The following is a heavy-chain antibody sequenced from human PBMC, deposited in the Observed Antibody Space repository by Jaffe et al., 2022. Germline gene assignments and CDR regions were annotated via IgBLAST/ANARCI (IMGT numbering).Heavy chain of an antibody. V-gene: IGHV3-21*01. D-gene: IGHD5-12*01. Sequence: EVQLVESGGGLVKPGGSLRLSCAASGFTFSSYSMNWVRQAPGKGLEWVSSISSSSSYIYYADSVKGRFTISRDNAKNSLYLQMNSLRAEDTAVYYCARAVGEYSGYDSHYWGQGTLVTVSS. CDR1: GFTFSSYS. CDR3: ARAVGEYSGYDSHY. CDR2: ISSSSSYI. J-gene: IGHJ4*02.